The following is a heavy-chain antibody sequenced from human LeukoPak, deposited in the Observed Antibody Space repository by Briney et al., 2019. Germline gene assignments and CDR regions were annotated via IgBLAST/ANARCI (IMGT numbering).Heavy chain of an antibody. CDR1: GGTFGSYA. J-gene: IGHJ6*02. V-gene: IGHV1-69*13. D-gene: IGHD3-16*01. Sequence: SVKVSCKASGGTFGSYAISWVRQAPGQGLEWMGGIIPIFGTANYAQKFQGRVTITADESTSTAYMELSSLRSEDTAVYYCATQPLGGSDRMYGMDVWGQGTTVTVSS. CDR2: IIPIFGTA. CDR3: ATQPLGGSDRMYGMDV.